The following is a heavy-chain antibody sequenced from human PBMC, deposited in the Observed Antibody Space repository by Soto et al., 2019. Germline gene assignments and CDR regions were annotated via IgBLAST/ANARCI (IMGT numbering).Heavy chain of an antibody. D-gene: IGHD3-10*01. CDR3: AHKRDVSRGFKY. Sequence: QITLKESGPTLVKPTQTLTLTCTFSGFSFSINGVAVGWIRQPPGQALEWLALIYWDDDQRYNPSLKNRLTNTKDNSRNQVVLTMTNMDPVDTATYYCAHKRDVSRGFKYWGQGTLVTVSS. J-gene: IGHJ4*02. CDR2: IYWDDDQ. V-gene: IGHV2-5*02. CDR1: GFSFSINGVA.